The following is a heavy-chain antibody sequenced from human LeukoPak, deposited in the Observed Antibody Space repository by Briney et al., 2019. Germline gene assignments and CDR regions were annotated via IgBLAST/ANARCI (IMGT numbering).Heavy chain of an antibody. J-gene: IGHJ4*02. D-gene: IGHD6-19*01. CDR2: ISSNGGST. CDR1: GFTFSSYA. V-gene: IGHV3-64*01. Sequence: GGSLRLSCVVSGFTFSSYAMHWVRQAPGKGLEYVSAISSNGGSTYYANSVKGRFTISRDNSKDTLYLQMGSLRVEDMAVYYCARASSGWYGYWGQGTLVTVSS. CDR3: ARASSGWYGY.